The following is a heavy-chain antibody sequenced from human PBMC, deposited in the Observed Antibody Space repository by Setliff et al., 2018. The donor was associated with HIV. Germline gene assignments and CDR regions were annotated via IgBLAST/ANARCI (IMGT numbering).Heavy chain of an antibody. CDR3: ARDPRYTSVWFRNGGVDF. CDR2: VSNEGDT. V-gene: IGHV1-18*01. Sequence: ASVKVSCKALGYTFSSYGISWVRQAPGQGLEWVGWVSNEGDTNYAQKYQDRVTLTTDATTTTAYMELRGLRSDDTAVYYCARDPRYTSVWFRNGGVDFWGQGTLVTVSS. CDR1: GYTFSSYG. D-gene: IGHD6-19*01. J-gene: IGHJ4*02.